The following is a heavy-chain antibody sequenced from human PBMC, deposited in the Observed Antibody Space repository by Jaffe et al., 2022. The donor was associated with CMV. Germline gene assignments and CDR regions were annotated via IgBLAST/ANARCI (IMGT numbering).Heavy chain of an antibody. CDR3: ARDGYYDSSGYYYYMDV. D-gene: IGHD3-22*01. J-gene: IGHJ6*03. CDR1: GYTFTGYY. Sequence: QVQLVQSGAEVKKPGASVKVSCKASGYTFTGYYMHWVRQAPGQGLEWMGWINPNSGGTNYAQKFQGWVTMTRDTSISTAYMELSRLRSDDTAVYYCARDGYYDSSGYYYYMDVWGKGTTVTVSS. V-gene: IGHV1-2*04. CDR2: INPNSGGT.